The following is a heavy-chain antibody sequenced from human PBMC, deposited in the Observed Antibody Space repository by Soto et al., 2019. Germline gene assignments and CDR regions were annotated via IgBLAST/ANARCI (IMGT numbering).Heavy chain of an antibody. CDR3: ARIPFDHVWGTDRYSPNYDY. D-gene: IGHD3-16*02. CDR2: ISGSGDSK. CDR1: GFTFSSYA. V-gene: IGHV3-23*01. Sequence: GGSLRLSCAASGFTFSSYALSWVRQGPGKGLEWVSGISGSGDSKHYSDSLKGRFTISRDNSKNTLFLQRNSLRAEDTAVYYCARIPFDHVWGTDRYSPNYDYWGQGT. J-gene: IGHJ4*02.